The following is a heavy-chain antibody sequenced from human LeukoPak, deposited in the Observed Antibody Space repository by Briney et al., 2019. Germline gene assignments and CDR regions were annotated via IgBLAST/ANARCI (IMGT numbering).Heavy chain of an antibody. V-gene: IGHV1-2*02. CDR2: INPNSGGT. J-gene: IGHJ4*02. CDR1: GYTFTSYY. Sequence: ASVKVSCKASGYTFTSYYMHWVRQAPGQGREWMGWINPNSGGTNYAQKFQGRVTMTRDTSISTAYMELSRLRSDDTAVYYCARDRIAAAESQDYWGQGTLVTVSS. D-gene: IGHD6-13*01. CDR3: ARDRIAAAESQDY.